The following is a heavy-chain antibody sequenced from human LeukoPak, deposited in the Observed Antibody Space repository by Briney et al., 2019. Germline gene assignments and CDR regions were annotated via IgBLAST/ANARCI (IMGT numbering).Heavy chain of an antibody. CDR1: GGTFSSYA. CDR3: ARRTVGHAFDI. CDR2: IIPIFGTA. Sequence: GASVKVSCKASGGTFSSYAISWVRQSPGQGLEWMGGIIPIFGTANYAQKFQGRVTITTDESTSTAYMELSSLKASDTAMYYCARRTVGHAFDIWGQGTMVTVSS. D-gene: IGHD1-26*01. V-gene: IGHV1-69*05. J-gene: IGHJ3*02.